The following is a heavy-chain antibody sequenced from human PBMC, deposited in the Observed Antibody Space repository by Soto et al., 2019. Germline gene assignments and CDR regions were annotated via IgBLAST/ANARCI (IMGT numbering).Heavy chain of an antibody. V-gene: IGHV1-18*01. CDR1: GYTFSNYG. Sequence: ASVKVSCKASGYTFSNYGITWVRQAPGQGLEWMGWISPYNGNTNYAQKLQGRVTMTTVTSTSTAYMELRSLRSDDTAVYYCARGGVGYCSGGSCPHNWFAPWGQGSPVTVSS. J-gene: IGHJ5*02. CDR2: ISPYNGNT. D-gene: IGHD2-15*01. CDR3: ARGGVGYCSGGSCPHNWFAP.